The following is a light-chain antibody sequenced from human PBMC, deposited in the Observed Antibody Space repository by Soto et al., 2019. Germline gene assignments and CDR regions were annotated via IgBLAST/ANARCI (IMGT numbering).Light chain of an antibody. CDR1: SSDVGGYNY. CDR2: DVS. Sequence: QSALTQPRSVSGSPGQSVTISCTGTSSDVGGYNYVSWYQQHPGKAPKLMIYDVSKRPSGVPDRFSGSKSGNTASLTISGLQAEDEADSCCCSYVGRFVVFGGGTKVTVL. CDR3: CSYVGRFVV. J-gene: IGLJ2*01. V-gene: IGLV2-11*01.